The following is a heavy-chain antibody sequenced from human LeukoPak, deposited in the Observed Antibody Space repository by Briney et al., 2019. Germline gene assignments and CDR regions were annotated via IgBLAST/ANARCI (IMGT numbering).Heavy chain of an antibody. D-gene: IGHD6-13*01. CDR1: GFTFSNNA. V-gene: IGHV3-23*03. Sequence: PGGSLRLSCAASGFTFSNNAMSWARQAPGKGLEWVSVIYSGGSTSYADSVKGRFTISRDSSKNTLYLQMNSLRAEDTAVYYCAKDGIRYSSSWYNYYYGMDVWGQGTTVTVSS. CDR3: AKDGIRYSSSWYNYYYGMDV. J-gene: IGHJ6*02. CDR2: IYSGGST.